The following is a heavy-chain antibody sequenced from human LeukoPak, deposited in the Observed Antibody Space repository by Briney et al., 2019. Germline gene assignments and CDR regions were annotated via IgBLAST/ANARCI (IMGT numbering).Heavy chain of an antibody. D-gene: IGHD3-10*01. V-gene: IGHV3-66*01. J-gene: IGHJ4*02. CDR3: ERVRNGITMVRGVIAPIDY. CDR1: GFTVSSNY. CDR2: IYSGGST. Sequence: GGSLRLSCAASGFTVSSNYMSWVRQAPGKGLEWVSVIYSGGSTYYADSVKGRFTISRDNSKNTLYLQMNSLRAEDTAVYYCERVRNGITMVRGVIAPIDYWGQGTLVTVSS.